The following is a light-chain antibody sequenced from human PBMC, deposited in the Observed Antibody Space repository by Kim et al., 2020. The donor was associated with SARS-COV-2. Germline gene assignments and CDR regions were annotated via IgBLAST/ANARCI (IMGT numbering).Light chain of an antibody. Sequence: QSALTQPASVSGSPGQSITISCTGTSSDIGTYNYVSWYQQHPGKAPKLMISDVSNRPSGVSYRFSGSKSGNTASLTISWLQAEDEADYYCSSYTSRNTFEVFGGGTQLTVL. V-gene: IGLV2-14*03. CDR3: SSYTSRNTFEV. CDR2: DVS. CDR1: SSDIGTYNY. J-gene: IGLJ2*01.